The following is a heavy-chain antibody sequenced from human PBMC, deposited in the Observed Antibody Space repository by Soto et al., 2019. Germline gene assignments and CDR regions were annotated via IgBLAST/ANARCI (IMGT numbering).Heavy chain of an antibody. D-gene: IGHD3-16*01. J-gene: IGHJ4*02. CDR1: GGSISSGGYY. Sequence: SETLSLTCTVSGGSISSGGYYWSWIRQHPGKGLEWIGYIYYSGSTYYNPSLKSRVTISVDTSKNQFSLKLSSVTAADTAVYYCARGAVDYVWGSYPAEYNYFDYWGQGTLVTVSS. V-gene: IGHV4-31*03. CDR2: IYYSGST. CDR3: ARGAVDYVWGSYPAEYNYFDY.